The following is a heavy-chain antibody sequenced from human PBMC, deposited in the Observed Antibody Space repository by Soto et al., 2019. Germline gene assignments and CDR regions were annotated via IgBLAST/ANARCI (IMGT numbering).Heavy chain of an antibody. J-gene: IGHJ5*02. Sequence: PSETLSLTCSVSGDSISRSSHYWGWIRQPPGKGLEWIGSVHNSGSAYYNPSLKSRVTISVDKSKNQFSLKLSSVTAADTAVYYCARATGSSSWYIWYNWFDPWGQGTLVTVSS. D-gene: IGHD6-13*01. CDR2: VHNSGSA. V-gene: IGHV4-39*07. CDR3: ARATGSSSWYIWYNWFDP. CDR1: GDSISRSSHY.